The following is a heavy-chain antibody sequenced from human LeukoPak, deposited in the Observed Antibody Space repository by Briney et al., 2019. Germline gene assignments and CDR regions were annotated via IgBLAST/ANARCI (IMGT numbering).Heavy chain of an antibody. J-gene: IGHJ4*02. Sequence: AASVKVSCKASGYTFTSYAMKWVRQAPGQGLEWMGWINTNTGNPTYAQGFTGRFVFSLDTSVSTAYLEISSLKAEDTAVYYCARAAYCSDSSCYSRDWGQGTLVTVSS. CDR2: INTNTGNP. V-gene: IGHV7-4-1*02. D-gene: IGHD2-15*01. CDR1: GYTFTSYA. CDR3: ARAAYCSDSSCYSRD.